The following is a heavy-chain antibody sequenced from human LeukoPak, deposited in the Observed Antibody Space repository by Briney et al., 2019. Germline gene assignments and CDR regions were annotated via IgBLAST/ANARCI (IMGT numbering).Heavy chain of an antibody. D-gene: IGHD1-7*01. Sequence: SETLSLTCTVSGDSISSNSYYWGWVRQPPGKGLEWIGSIYYSGSTYYNPSLKSRVTISVDTSKNQFSLKLSSVTAADTAVYYCATSGTTDSYYYYYMDVWGKGTTVTVSS. CDR2: IYYSGST. CDR1: GDSISSNSYY. CDR3: ATSGTTDSYYYYYMDV. J-gene: IGHJ6*03. V-gene: IGHV4-39*01.